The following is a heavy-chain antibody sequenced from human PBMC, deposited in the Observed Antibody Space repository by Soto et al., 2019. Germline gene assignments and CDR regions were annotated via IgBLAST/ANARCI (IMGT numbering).Heavy chain of an antibody. CDR1: GFTFSNAW. D-gene: IGHD6-13*01. CDR3: AKDQHGSSRFH. CDR2: ISYDGSNK. J-gene: IGHJ4*02. V-gene: IGHV3-30*18. Sequence: GGSLRLSCAASGFTFSNAWMSWVRQAPGKGLEWVAVISYDGSNKYYADSVKGRFTISRDNSKNTLYLQMNSLRAEDTAVYYCAKDQHGSSRFHWGQGTLVTVSS.